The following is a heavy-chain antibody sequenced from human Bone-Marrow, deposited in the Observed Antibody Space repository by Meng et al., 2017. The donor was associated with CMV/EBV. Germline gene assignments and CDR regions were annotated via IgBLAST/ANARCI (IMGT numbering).Heavy chain of an antibody. CDR3: ARDRISGLTGDRGENWFDP. V-gene: IGHV1-69*10. Sequence: SVKVSCKASGGTFSSYAISWVRQAPGQGLEWMGGIIPILGIANYAQKFQGRVTITADKSTSTAYMELSSLRSDDTAVYYCARDRISGLTGDRGENWFDPWGQGTLVTVSS. D-gene: IGHD7-27*01. CDR1: GGTFSSYA. J-gene: IGHJ5*02. CDR2: IIPILGIA.